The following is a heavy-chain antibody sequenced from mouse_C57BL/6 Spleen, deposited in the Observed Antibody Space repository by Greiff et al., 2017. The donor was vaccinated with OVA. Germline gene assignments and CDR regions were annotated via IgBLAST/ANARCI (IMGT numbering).Heavy chain of an antibody. J-gene: IGHJ2*01. V-gene: IGHV1-81*01. CDR3: ARRQLSAKYFDY. Sequence: VQLQQSGAELARPGASVKLSCKASGYTFTSYGISWVKQRTGQGLEWIGEIYPRSGNTYYNEKFKGKATLTADKSSSTAYMELRSLTSEDSAVYFCARRQLSAKYFDYWGQGTTLTVSS. CDR1: GYTFTSYG. CDR2: IYPRSGNT. D-gene: IGHD1-1*02.